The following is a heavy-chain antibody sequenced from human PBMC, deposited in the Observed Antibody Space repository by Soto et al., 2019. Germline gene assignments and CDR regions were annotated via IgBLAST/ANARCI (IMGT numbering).Heavy chain of an antibody. CDR2: ISYDGSNK. Sequence: PVGSLRLSCAASGFTFSSFAMHWVRQAPGKGLEWVALISYDGSNKYSADSVKGRFTISRDNSKNTLSLQMNSLRVEDTAVYYCARDLRTTVTTRGVWYFDLWGRGTLVTVSS. V-gene: IGHV3-30-3*01. D-gene: IGHD4-17*01. CDR1: GFTFSSFA. J-gene: IGHJ2*01. CDR3: ARDLRTTVTTRGVWYFDL.